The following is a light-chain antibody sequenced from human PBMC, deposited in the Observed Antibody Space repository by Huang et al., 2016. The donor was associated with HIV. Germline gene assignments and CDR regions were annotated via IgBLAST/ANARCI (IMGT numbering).Light chain of an antibody. CDR3: MQALQTPRT. CDR1: QSLLRSNGYNY. CDR2: LGY. Sequence: DIVMTQSPLSLSVTPGEPASISCSSSQSLLRSNGYNYLDWYLQRPGQSPQLLIYLGYNRASGVPDRCSGSGAGTDFTLKISRVEAEDVGVYYCMQALQTPRTFGQGTKVEIK. J-gene: IGKJ1*01. V-gene: IGKV2-28*01.